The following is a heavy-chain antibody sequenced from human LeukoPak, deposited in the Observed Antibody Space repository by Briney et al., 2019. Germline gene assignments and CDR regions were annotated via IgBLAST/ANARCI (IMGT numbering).Heavy chain of an antibody. CDR1: GYTFTSYG. Sequence: ASVTVSFKASGYTFTSYGISWVRQAPGQGLEWMGWISAYNGNTNYAQKLQGRVTMTTDTSTSTAYMELRSLRSDDTAVYYCARASGSYYSPLYYFDYWGQGTLVTVSS. CDR2: ISAYNGNT. CDR3: ARASGSYYSPLYYFDY. V-gene: IGHV1-18*01. J-gene: IGHJ4*02. D-gene: IGHD1-26*01.